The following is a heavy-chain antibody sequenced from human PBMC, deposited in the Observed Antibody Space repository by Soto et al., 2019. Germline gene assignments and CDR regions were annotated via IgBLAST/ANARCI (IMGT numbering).Heavy chain of an antibody. CDR2: ISYDGSNK. V-gene: IGHV3-30*18. Sequence: QVQLVESGGGVVQPGRSLRLSCAASGFTFSSYGMHWVRQAPGKGLEWVAVISYDGSNKYYADSVKGRFTISRDNSKNTLYLQMNSLRAEDTAVYYCAKIGHYDFWRSSGVDVWGQGTTVTVSS. D-gene: IGHD3-3*01. J-gene: IGHJ6*02. CDR1: GFTFSSYG. CDR3: AKIGHYDFWRSSGVDV.